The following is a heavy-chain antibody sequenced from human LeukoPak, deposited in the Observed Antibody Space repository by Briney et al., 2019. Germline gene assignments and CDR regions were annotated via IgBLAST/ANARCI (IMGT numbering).Heavy chain of an antibody. CDR1: GFTFSTYW. J-gene: IGHJ4*02. CDR3: ARVQSWASGELSW. Sequence: GGSLRLSCAASGFTFSTYWMHWVRQAPGKGLMWVSRINSDESRTSYADSVKGRFTISRDNAKNTLYLQMNSLRAEDTAVYYCARVQSWASGELSWWGQGTLVTVSS. D-gene: IGHD3-10*01. V-gene: IGHV3-74*01. CDR2: INSDESRT.